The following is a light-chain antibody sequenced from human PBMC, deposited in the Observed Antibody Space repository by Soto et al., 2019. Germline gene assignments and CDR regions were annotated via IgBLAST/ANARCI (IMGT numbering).Light chain of an antibody. J-gene: IGKJ1*01. CDR3: QQYSIWRT. CDR1: QSVSSN. Sequence: EVVMTQFPATLSVSPGGRATLSCRASQSVSSNLAWYQQKAGQAPRLLIYAASTRATGIPARFSGSGSGTEFTLTISSLQSEDFAVYYCQQYSIWRTFGQGTKVDIK. CDR2: AAS. V-gene: IGKV3-15*01.